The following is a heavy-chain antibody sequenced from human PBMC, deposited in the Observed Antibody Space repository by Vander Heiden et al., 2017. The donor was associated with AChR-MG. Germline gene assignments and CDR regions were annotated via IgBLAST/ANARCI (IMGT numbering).Heavy chain of an antibody. Sequence: QLPLQESGQVLVTPSATLSLTCPVSGGSISSSSYYWGWIRQPPGKGLEWIGSIYYSGSTYYNPSLKSRVTIYEDTSKNQVSLKMRYETAADTAVYYCARRGSSRGDYWCEGTLVNVSS. CDR3: ARRGSSRGDY. D-gene: IGHD6-13*01. CDR2: IYYSGST. CDR1: GGSISSSSYY. V-gene: IGHV4-39*01. J-gene: IGHJ4*02.